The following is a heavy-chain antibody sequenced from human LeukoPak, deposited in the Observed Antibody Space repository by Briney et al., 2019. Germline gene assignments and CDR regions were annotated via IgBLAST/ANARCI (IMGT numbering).Heavy chain of an antibody. J-gene: IGHJ2*01. CDR1: GFTFSSYG. Sequence: PGGSLRLSCAASGFTFSSYGMHWVRQAPGKGLEWVAVISYDGSNKYYADSVKGRFTISRDNSKNTLYLQMNSLRAEDTAVYYCAKPYGDLNWYFDLWGRGTLVTVSS. D-gene: IGHD4-17*01. V-gene: IGHV3-30*18. CDR3: AKPYGDLNWYFDL. CDR2: ISYDGSNK.